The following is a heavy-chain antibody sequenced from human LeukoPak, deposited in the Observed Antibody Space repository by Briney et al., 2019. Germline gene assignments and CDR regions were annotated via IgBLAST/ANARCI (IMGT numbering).Heavy chain of an antibody. CDR2: IYYSGST. J-gene: IGHJ6*02. CDR3: ARDRYCSSTSCYGYYYYYGMDV. V-gene: IGHV4-31*03. CDR1: GGSISGGGYY. Sequence: PSETLSLTCTVSGGSISGGGYYWSWIRQHPGTGLEWIGYIYYSGSTYYNPSLKSRVTISVDTSKNQFSLKLSSVTAADTAVYYCARDRYCSSTSCYGYYYYYGMDVWGQGTTVTVSS. D-gene: IGHD2-2*01.